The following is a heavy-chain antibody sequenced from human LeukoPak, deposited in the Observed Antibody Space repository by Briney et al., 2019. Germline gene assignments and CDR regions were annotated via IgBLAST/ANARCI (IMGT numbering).Heavy chain of an antibody. CDR2: IYYSGST. D-gene: IGHD2-2*01. Sequence: SETLSLTCTVSGGSISNYYWSWVRQPPGKGLEWLGYIYYSGSTNYNPSLKSRVTISVDTSKSQFSLKLSSVTAADTAVYYCARAAVVPAANFDYWGQGTLVTVSS. CDR3: ARAAVVPAANFDY. CDR1: GGSISNYY. J-gene: IGHJ4*02. V-gene: IGHV4-59*01.